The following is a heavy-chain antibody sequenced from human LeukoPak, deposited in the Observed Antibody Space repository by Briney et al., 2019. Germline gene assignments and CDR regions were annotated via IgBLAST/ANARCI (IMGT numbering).Heavy chain of an antibody. V-gene: IGHV1-2*02. CDR2: INPNSGGT. Sequence: ASVKVSCKASGYTFTGYYMHWVRQAPGQGLEWMGWINPNSGGTNYAQKLQGRVTMTTDTSTSTAYMELRSLRSDDTAVYYCARDQDDSSGYTPYDYWGQGTLVTVSS. D-gene: IGHD3-22*01. CDR1: GYTFTGYY. J-gene: IGHJ4*02. CDR3: ARDQDDSSGYTPYDY.